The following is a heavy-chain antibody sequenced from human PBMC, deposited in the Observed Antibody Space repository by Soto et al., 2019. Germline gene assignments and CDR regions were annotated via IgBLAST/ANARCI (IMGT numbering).Heavy chain of an antibody. V-gene: IGHV3-48*01. J-gene: IGHJ4*02. CDR1: GFRFSTYN. CDR2: ISTTSFTI. CDR3: AKPRIAASR. Sequence: PGGSPRLSCAASGFRFSTYNMDWVRQAPGKGPEWIAHISTTSFTIYYADSVKGRFTISRDNSKNTLYLQMNSLRAEDTAVYYCAKPRIAASRWGQGTLVTVSS. D-gene: IGHD6-13*01.